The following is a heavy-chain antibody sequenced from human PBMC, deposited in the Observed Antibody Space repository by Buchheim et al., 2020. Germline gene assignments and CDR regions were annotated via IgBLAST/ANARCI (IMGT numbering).Heavy chain of an antibody. Sequence: QVQLVQSGAEVKKPGASVKVSCKASGYTFTGYYMHWVRQAPGQGLEWMGWINPNSGGTNYAQKFQGRVTMTRDTSISTAYMELSRLRSDDTAVYYCARGAKYYDFWSGYYNYYYYGMDVWGQGTT. CDR2: INPNSGGT. J-gene: IGHJ6*02. CDR3: ARGAKYYDFWSGYYNYYYYGMDV. D-gene: IGHD3-3*01. CDR1: GYTFTGYY. V-gene: IGHV1-2*02.